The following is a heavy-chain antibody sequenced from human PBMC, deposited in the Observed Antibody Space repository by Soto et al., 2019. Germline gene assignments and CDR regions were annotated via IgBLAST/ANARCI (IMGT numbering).Heavy chain of an antibody. J-gene: IGHJ4*02. CDR2: FSHSGNP. CDR1: GGSLSGYY. Sequence: SETLSLTCAVSGGSLSGYYWSWIRQPPGKALEWIGEFSHSGNPNYNPSLKGRVTISVDTSKSQLFLNLSSVTAADTAVYYCARGGLYSSGLVDYWGQGTLVTVAS. V-gene: IGHV4-34*01. D-gene: IGHD5-18*01. CDR3: ARGGLYSSGLVDY.